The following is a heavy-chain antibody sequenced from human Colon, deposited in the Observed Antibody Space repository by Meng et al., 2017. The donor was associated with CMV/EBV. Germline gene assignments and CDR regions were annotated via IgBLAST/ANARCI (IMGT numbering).Heavy chain of an antibody. CDR3: YGAGGGSY. CDR1: GFTFANGW. V-gene: IGHV3-53*01. CDR2: LYGDGIT. J-gene: IGHJ4*02. Sequence: GESLKISCAASGFTFANGWMNWVRQAPGKGLEWVSTLYGDGITAYADSVKGRFTVSRDTSKNTVYLQVNSLRADDTAVYYCYGAGGGSYWGQGTVVTVSS. D-gene: IGHD4/OR15-4a*01.